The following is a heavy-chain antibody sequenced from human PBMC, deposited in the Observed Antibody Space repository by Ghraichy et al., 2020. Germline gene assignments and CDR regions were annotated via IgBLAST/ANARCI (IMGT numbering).Heavy chain of an antibody. V-gene: IGHV1-3*01. J-gene: IGHJ5*02. Sequence: ASVKVSCKASGYTFTSYAMHWVRQAPGQRLKWMGWINAGNGNTKYSQKFQGRVTITRDTSASTAYMELSSLRSEDTAVYYCARERHYGDYVLGWFDPWGQGTLVTVSS. CDR3: ARERHYGDYVLGWFDP. CDR2: INAGNGNT. CDR1: GYTFTSYA. D-gene: IGHD4-17*01.